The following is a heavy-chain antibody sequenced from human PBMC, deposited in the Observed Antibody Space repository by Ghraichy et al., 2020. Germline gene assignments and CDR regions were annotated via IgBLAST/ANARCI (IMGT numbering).Heavy chain of an antibody. CDR3: TFFMMRTYYHDY. Sequence: GGSLRLSCAASGFASSNAFMTWVRQAPGRGLEWVGHIKSKTNGGTTEYAAPLKGRSTLSRDDSKNTLYLEMNSLKTDDTAVYYCTFFMMRTYYHDYWVQGTLVTVSS. V-gene: IGHV3-15*01. J-gene: IGHJ4*02. CDR2: IKSKTNGGTT. D-gene: IGHD3-16*01. CDR1: GFASSNAF.